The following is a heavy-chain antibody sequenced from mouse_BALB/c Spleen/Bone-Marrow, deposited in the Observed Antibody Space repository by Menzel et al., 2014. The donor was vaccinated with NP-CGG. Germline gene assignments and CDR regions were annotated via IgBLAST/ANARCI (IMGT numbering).Heavy chain of an antibody. J-gene: IGHJ4*01. Sequence: QVQLQQSGAELVKPGASVKLSCKASGYTFTSYWMHWVKQRPGQGLEWIGEINPSNGRTNYNEKFKSKATLTVDKSPSTAYMQLSSLTSEDSAVYYCARSYGYYYAMDYWGQGTSVTVSS. CDR2: INPSNGRT. V-gene: IGHV1S81*02. CDR1: GYTFTSYW. D-gene: IGHD2-2*01. CDR3: ARSYGYYYAMDY.